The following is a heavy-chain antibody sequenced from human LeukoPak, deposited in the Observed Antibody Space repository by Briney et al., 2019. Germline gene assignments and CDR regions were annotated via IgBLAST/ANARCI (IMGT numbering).Heavy chain of an antibody. V-gene: IGHV3-21*01. CDR3: ARDSLWFGELGYYYYYGMDV. Sequence: GGSLRLSCAASGFTFSSYSMNWVRQAPGKGLEWVSSISSSSSYIYYADSVKGRFTISRDNAKNSLYLQMNSLRAEDTAVYYCARDSLWFGELGYYYYYGMDVWGQGTTVTVSS. CDR2: ISSSSSYI. J-gene: IGHJ6*02. CDR1: GFTFSSYS. D-gene: IGHD3-10*01.